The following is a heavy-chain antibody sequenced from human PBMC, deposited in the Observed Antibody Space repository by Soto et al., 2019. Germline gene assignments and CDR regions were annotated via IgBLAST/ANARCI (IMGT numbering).Heavy chain of an antibody. Sequence: QVHLVQSGAEVKTPGASIKVSCKTSGYTFTDYYINWVRQAPGQGLEWLGRAIPNSGYRNSTQKFKARLTMTWDTSVTTAYMELGGLTFDDTAIYYCAIDGVGRATGFDYWGPGTLVTVSS. CDR2: AIPNSGYR. CDR3: AIDGVGRATGFDY. V-gene: IGHV1-2*06. J-gene: IGHJ4*02. CDR1: GYTFTDYY. D-gene: IGHD3-3*01.